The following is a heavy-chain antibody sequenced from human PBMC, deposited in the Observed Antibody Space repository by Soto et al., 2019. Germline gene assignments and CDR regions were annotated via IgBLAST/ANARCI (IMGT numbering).Heavy chain of an antibody. CDR1: GFIFKMYW. V-gene: IGHV3-74*01. Sequence: GGSLRLSCAASGFIFKMYWMHWVRQSPGKGLVWISRIYNDGTYSDCADSVRGRFTISRDNVNDTLYLQMNNLRAEDSGLYYCTRGPRPISTGTGAYWGQGTQVTVSS. D-gene: IGHD3-10*01. CDR3: TRGPRPISTGTGAY. CDR2: IYNDGTYS. J-gene: IGHJ4*02.